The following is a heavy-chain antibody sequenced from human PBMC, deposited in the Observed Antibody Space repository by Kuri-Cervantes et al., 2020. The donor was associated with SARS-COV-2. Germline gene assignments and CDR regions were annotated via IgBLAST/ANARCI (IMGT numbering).Heavy chain of an antibody. Sequence: SETLSLTCTVSGYSISSGYYWGWIRQPPGKGLEWIGGIYHSGSTNYNPSLKSRVTISVDTSKNQFSLKLSSVTAADTAVYYCARGFSAVVVAHWYFDLWGRGTLVTVSS. J-gene: IGHJ2*01. V-gene: IGHV4-38-2*02. CDR3: ARGFSAVVVAHWYFDL. CDR1: GYSISSGYY. CDR2: IYHSGST. D-gene: IGHD3-22*01.